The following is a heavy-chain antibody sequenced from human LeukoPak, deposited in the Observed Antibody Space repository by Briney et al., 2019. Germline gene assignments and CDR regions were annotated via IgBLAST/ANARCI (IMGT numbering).Heavy chain of an antibody. CDR3: ARGQYSSSWYSNWFDP. CDR1: GGSISSGTYY. J-gene: IGHJ5*02. V-gene: IGHV4-39*07. Sequence: NPSETLSLTCTVSGGSISSGTYYWGWIRQPPGKGLEWIGSIYYSGSTYYNPSLKSRVTISVDTSKNQFSLKLSSVTAADTAVYYCARGQYSSSWYSNWFDPWGQGTLVTVSS. CDR2: IYYSGST. D-gene: IGHD6-13*01.